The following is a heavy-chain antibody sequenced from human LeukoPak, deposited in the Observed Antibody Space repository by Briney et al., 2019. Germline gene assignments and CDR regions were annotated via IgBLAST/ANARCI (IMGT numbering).Heavy chain of an antibody. J-gene: IGHJ4*02. CDR1: GFTFNSYA. CDR3: ARDVGGASADYYLDY. D-gene: IGHD6-13*01. Sequence: GGSLRLSCAASGFTFNSYAMHWVRQAPGKGLEWVAVISYDGSNKYYADSVKGRFTISRDNSKNTLYLQMNSLRAEDTAVYYCARDVGGASADYYLDYWGQGTLVTVSS. V-gene: IGHV3-30-3*01. CDR2: ISYDGSNK.